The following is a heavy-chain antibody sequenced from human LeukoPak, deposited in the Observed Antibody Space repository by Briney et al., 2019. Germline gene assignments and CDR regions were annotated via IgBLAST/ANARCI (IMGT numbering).Heavy chain of an antibody. CDR1: GGTFSSYA. CDR3: ARGPYYYDSSGYFGSDYYYMDV. Sequence: ASVKVSCKASGGTFSSYAISWVRQAPGQGLEWMGGIIPIFGTANYAQKFQGRVTITADESTSTAYMELSSLRSEDTAVYYCARGPYYYDSSGYFGSDYYYMDVWGKGTTVTISS. CDR2: IIPIFGTA. V-gene: IGHV1-69*01. D-gene: IGHD3-22*01. J-gene: IGHJ6*03.